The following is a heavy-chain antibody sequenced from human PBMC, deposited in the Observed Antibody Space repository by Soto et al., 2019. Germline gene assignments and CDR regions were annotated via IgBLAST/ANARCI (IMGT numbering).Heavy chain of an antibody. Sequence: SGESLKISCKGSGYSFTSYWISWVRQMPGKGLEWMGRIDPSDSYTNYSPSFQGHVTISADKSISTAYLQWSSLKASDTAMYYCATEYSSSPYYFDYWGQGTLVTVSS. CDR1: GYSFTSYW. D-gene: IGHD6-6*01. CDR3: ATEYSSSPYYFDY. V-gene: IGHV5-10-1*01. J-gene: IGHJ4*02. CDR2: IDPSDSYT.